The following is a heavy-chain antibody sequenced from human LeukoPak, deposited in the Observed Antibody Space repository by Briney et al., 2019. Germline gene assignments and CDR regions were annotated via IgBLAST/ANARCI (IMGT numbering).Heavy chain of an antibody. D-gene: IGHD3-22*01. V-gene: IGHV3-30*18. CDR2: ISYDGSNK. CDR1: GFTFSSYG. J-gene: IGHJ4*02. CDR3: AKADNTNYYDSTGLDY. Sequence: GRSLRLSCAASGFTFSSYGMHWVRQAPGKGLEWVAVISYDGSNKYYADSVKGRFTISRDNPKNTLYLQMNSLRAEDTAVYYCAKADNTNYYDSTGLDYWGQGTLVTVSS.